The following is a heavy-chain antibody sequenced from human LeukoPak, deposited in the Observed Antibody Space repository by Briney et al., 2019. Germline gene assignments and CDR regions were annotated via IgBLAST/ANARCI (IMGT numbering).Heavy chain of an antibody. CDR1: GFTFSSYA. D-gene: IGHD3-22*01. Sequence: QSGGSLRLSCAASGFTFSSYAMHWVRQAPGKGLEWVAVISYDGSNKYYADSVKGRFTISRDNSKNTLYLQMNSLRAEDTAVYYCARSYDSSGYYDYWGQGTLVTVSS. J-gene: IGHJ4*02. CDR2: ISYDGSNK. CDR3: ARSYDSSGYYDY. V-gene: IGHV3-30*04.